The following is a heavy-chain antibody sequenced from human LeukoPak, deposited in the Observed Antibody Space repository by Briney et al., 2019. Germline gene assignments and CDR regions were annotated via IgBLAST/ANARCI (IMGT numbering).Heavy chain of an antibody. Sequence: SETLSLTCAVYGGSFSGYYWSWIRQPPGKGLEWIGEINHSGSTNYNPFLKSRVTISVDTSKNQFSLKLSSVTAADTAVYYCARGRPPKVYYFDYWGQGTLVTVSS. D-gene: IGHD2-8*01. CDR2: INHSGST. CDR3: ARGRPPKVYYFDY. V-gene: IGHV4-34*01. J-gene: IGHJ4*02. CDR1: GGSFSGYY.